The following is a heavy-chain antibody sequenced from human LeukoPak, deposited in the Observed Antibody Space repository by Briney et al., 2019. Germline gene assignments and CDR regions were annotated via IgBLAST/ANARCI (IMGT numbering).Heavy chain of an antibody. CDR2: IYYSGST. D-gene: IGHD1-26*01. Sequence: SETLSLTCTVSGGSITSYYWSWIRQPPGKGLEWIGFIYYSGSTNFNPSLKSRVTISVDTSKTQFSLNLSSVTAADTAIYYCSRESGAFCPFGYWGQGTLVIVPS. J-gene: IGHJ4*02. CDR1: GGSITSYY. CDR3: SRESGAFCPFGY. V-gene: IGHV4-59*01.